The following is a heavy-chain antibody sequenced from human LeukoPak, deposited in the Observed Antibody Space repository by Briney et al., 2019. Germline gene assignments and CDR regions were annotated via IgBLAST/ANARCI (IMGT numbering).Heavy chain of an antibody. V-gene: IGHV3-48*03. D-gene: IGHD3-10*02. J-gene: IGHJ6*04. CDR3: AELGITMIGGV. Sequence: PGGSLRLSCAASGFTFSSYEMNWVRQAPGKGLEWVSYISSSGSNIYYADSVKGRFTISRDNSKNSLYLQMNSLRAEATAIYYCAELGITMIGGVWGKGTTVTISS. CDR2: ISSSGSNI. CDR1: GFTFSSYE.